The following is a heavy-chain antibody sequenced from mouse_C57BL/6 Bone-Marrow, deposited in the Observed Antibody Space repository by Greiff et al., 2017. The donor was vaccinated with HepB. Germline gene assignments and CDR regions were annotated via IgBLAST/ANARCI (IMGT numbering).Heavy chain of an antibody. CDR2: IDPSDSHT. CDR1: AYTFTSSW. Sequence: QLQLQQPGAELVKPGASVKLSSKASAYTFTSSWLQWVKQRPGQGLEWIGEIDPSDSHTNYNPKFKGKAKLTVDTSSRTAYMQLSSLTSEDSAVYYCARRDGYDERDYWGQGTAVTVSS. J-gene: IGHJ4*01. V-gene: IGHV1-50*01. CDR3: ARRDGYDERDY. D-gene: IGHD2-2*01.